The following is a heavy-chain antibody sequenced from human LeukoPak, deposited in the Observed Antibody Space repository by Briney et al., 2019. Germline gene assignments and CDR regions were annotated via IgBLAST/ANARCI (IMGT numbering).Heavy chain of an antibody. CDR3: TRDRNGPFDI. CDR2: ISGSGGST. D-gene: IGHD1-14*01. Sequence: GASLTPARSPAARSVVSTATGCGSQAPGKWLEWVSSISGSGGSTYYADSVKGRFTISRDNSKNTLYLQMSSLRAEDTAVYFCTRDRNGPFDIWGQGTLVTVSS. V-gene: IGHV3-23*01. CDR1: ARSVVSTA. J-gene: IGHJ3*02.